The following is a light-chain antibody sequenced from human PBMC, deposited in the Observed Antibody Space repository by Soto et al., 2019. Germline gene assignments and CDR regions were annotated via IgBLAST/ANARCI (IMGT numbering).Light chain of an antibody. CDR3: QQSYSTTLT. CDR2: AAS. J-gene: IGKJ4*01. V-gene: IGKV1-39*01. Sequence: DLQMSQSPASLSASXXDTIXITSRASQSISSYLNWYQQKPGKAPKXXIYAASSLQSGVPSRFSGSGAGTDFTLTISSLQPEDFATYYCQQSYSTTLTFGQGTKVEIK. CDR1: QSISSY.